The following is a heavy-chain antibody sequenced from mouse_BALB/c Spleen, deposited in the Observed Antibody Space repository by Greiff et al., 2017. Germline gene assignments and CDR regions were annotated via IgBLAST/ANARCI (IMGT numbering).Heavy chain of an antibody. CDR1: GYTFTSYW. Sequence: VKLQESGAELARPGASVKLSCKASGYTFTSYWMQWVKQRPGQGLEWIGAIYPGDGDTRYTQKFKGTATLTADKSSSTAYMQLSSLASEDSAVYYCARAYYENAMDYWGQGTSVTVSS. CDR2: IYPGDGDT. CDR3: ARAYYENAMDY. D-gene: IGHD2-4*01. V-gene: IGHV1-87*01. J-gene: IGHJ4*01.